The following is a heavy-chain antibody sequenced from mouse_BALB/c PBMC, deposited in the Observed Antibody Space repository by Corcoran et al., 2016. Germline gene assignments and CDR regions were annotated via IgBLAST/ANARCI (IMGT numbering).Heavy chain of an antibody. CDR2: INTYTGEP. J-gene: IGHJ4*01. D-gene: IGHD6-1*01. CDR3: ARAPLAYYAMDY. Sequence: QIQLVQSGPELKKPGETVKISCKASGYTFTNYGMNWVKQAPGKGLKWMGWINTYTGEPTYADDFKGRFAFSLETSASTAYLQINNLKNEDMATYFCARAPLAYYAMDYWGQGTSVTVSS. CDR1: GYTFTNYG. V-gene: IGHV9-1*02.